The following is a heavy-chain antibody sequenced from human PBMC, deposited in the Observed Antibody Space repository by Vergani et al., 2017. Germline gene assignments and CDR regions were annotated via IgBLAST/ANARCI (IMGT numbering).Heavy chain of an antibody. J-gene: IGHJ4*02. CDR3: ARRDSSSPALDY. Sequence: VQMVESGGGLVKPGGSLRLSCVASGFTFSSYGMHWVRQAPGKGLEWVAFIRYDESNKYHADSVKGRFTISRENAKNSLYLQMNGLRAGDTAVYYCARRDSSSPALDYWGQGTLVTVSS. D-gene: IGHD6-6*01. CDR2: IRYDESNK. V-gene: IGHV3-33*08. CDR1: GFTFSSYG.